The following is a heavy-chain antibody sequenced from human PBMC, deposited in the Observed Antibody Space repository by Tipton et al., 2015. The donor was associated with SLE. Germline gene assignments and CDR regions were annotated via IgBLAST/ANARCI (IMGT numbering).Heavy chain of an antibody. CDR1: GDSISGYY. CDR3: ARAGYYDFWSGYYRPYWYFDL. Sequence: TLSLTCTVSGDSISGYYWSWIRQPPGKGLEWIGYIQNSGSTNYNPSLKSRVTISVDTSKNQFSLKLSSVTAADTAVYYCARAGYYDFWSGYYRPYWYFDLWGRGTLVTVSS. J-gene: IGHJ2*01. D-gene: IGHD3-3*01. V-gene: IGHV4-59*01. CDR2: IQNSGST.